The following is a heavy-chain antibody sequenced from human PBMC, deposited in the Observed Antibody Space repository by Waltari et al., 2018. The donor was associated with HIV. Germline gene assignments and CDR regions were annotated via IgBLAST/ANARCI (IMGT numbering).Heavy chain of an antibody. D-gene: IGHD6-13*01. V-gene: IGHV4-61*02. Sequence: VQLRESGPGLVRPSQTLSLTCTVSGASIVSGGYNYNWVRQPAGKGLEWIGRISTGGSVNDNPSLKSRVTISIDTSKNRVSLKLNSVTAADTAVYYCARDEIVSSPHYYGLDVWGQGTTVIVSS. CDR1: GASIVSGGY. J-gene: IGHJ6*02. CDR2: ISTGGSV. CDR3: ARDEIVSSPHYYGLDV.